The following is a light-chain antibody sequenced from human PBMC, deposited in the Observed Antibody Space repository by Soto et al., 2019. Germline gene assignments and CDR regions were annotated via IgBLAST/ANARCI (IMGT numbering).Light chain of an antibody. V-gene: IGKV3-15*01. J-gene: IGKJ1*01. Sequence: IVLTQSPGTLSLSPWERVTLSCRASQSISSNLAWYQQKPGQGPRLLIYGASTRATGIPARFSGSGSGTEFTLTISSLQSEDFAVYHCQQYDNWPQTFGQGTKVDIK. CDR3: QQYDNWPQT. CDR2: GAS. CDR1: QSISSN.